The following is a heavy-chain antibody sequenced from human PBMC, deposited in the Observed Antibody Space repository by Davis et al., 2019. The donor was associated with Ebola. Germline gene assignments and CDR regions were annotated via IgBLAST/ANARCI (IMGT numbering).Heavy chain of an antibody. CDR2: INPNSGGT. D-gene: IGHD2-15*01. V-gene: IGHV1-2*06. CDR1: GYTFTNYY. J-gene: IGHJ5*02. CDR3: ARDLGYCSGGSCFFSNWFDP. Sequence: AASVKVSCKASGYTFTNYYMHWVRQAPGQGLEWMGRINPNSGGTNYAQKFQGRVTMTRDTSISTAYMELNRLRSDDTAVYYCARDLGYCSGGSCFFSNWFDPWGQGTLVTVSS.